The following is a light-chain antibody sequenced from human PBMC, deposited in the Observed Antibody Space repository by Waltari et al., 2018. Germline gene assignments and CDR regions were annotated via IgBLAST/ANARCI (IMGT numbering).Light chain of an antibody. V-gene: IGLV2-14*03. J-gene: IGLJ3*02. Sequence: QSALTQPASMSGSPGQSNTTSCTGTSSDVGAYNFASWYQQHTGKTPKLITYDVRFRPFVVSYRCSGSKSCNTASRTISGLQTEDETDYYCFSYRNTFPWVFGGGTKVTVL. CDR1: SSDVGAYNF. CDR2: DVR. CDR3: FSYRNTFPWV.